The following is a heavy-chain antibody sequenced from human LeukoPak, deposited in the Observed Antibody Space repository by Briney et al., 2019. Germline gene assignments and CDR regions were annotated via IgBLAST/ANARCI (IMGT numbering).Heavy chain of an antibody. J-gene: IGHJ4*02. Sequence: SQTLSLTCAVSGGSISGGGYSWSWIRQPPGKGLEWIGYIYHSGSTYYNPSLKSRVTISVDRSKNQFSLKLSSVTAADTAVYDCARGVAVAGPFDYWGQGTLVTVSS. CDR1: GGSISGGGYS. CDR3: ARGVAVAGPFDY. CDR2: IYHSGST. D-gene: IGHD6-19*01. V-gene: IGHV4-30-2*01.